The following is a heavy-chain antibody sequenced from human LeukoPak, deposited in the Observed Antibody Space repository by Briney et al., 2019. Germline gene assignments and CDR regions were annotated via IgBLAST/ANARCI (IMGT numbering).Heavy chain of an antibody. Sequence: KPGGSLRLSCAASGFTFSNAWMSWVRQAPGKGLEWVGRIKSKTDGGTTDYAAPVKGRFTISRDDSKNTLYLQMNSLKTEDTAVYYCQSGLAAARQVYYYYYGMDVWGQGTTVTVPS. D-gene: IGHD6-13*01. CDR2: IKSKTDGGTT. CDR3: QSGLAAARQVYYYYYGMDV. V-gene: IGHV3-15*01. J-gene: IGHJ6*02. CDR1: GFTFSNAW.